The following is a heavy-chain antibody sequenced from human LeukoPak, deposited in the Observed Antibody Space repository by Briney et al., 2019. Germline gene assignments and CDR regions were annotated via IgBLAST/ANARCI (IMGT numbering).Heavy chain of an antibody. CDR3: ARGGYSSSWPFDY. CDR1: GFTFSSYW. V-gene: IGHV3-30-3*01. J-gene: IGHJ4*02. CDR2: ISYDGSNK. Sequence: GGSLRLSCAASGFTFSSYWMSWVRQAPGKGLEWVAVISYDGSNKYYADSVKGRFTISRDNSKNTLYLQMNSLRAEDTAVYYCARGGYSSSWPFDYWGQGTLVTVSS. D-gene: IGHD6-13*01.